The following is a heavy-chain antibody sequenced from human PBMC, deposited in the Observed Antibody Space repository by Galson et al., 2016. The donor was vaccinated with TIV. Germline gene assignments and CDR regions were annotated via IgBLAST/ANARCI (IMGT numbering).Heavy chain of an antibody. D-gene: IGHD6-6*01. CDR1: GGSISSYS. CDR3: ARVPAARPAIAVDAFDI. CDR2: IYYSGSV. Sequence: LTCTVSGGSISSYSWSWIRQPPGKGLEWIGYIYYSGSVNYDTSLRSRVTISVDTSTNKFSLRLSSVTAADTAVYYGARVPAARPAIAVDAFDIWGQGTLVTVSS. V-gene: IGHV4-59*01. J-gene: IGHJ3*02.